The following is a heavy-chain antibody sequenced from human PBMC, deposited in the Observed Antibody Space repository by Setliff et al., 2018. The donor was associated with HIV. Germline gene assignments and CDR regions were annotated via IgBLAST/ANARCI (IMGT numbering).Heavy chain of an antibody. J-gene: IGHJ4*02. V-gene: IGHV1-2*06. Sequence: ASVKVSCKASGYTFTAYYMHWVRQAPGQGLEWMGRIIPSSGGTNYAQKFQGRVTMTRDTSISTAYMELSRLRSDDTAVYYCARVSGYSYGWAIDYWGQGTLVTVSS. CDR3: ARVSGYSYGWAIDY. CDR2: IIPSSGGT. CDR1: GYTFTAYY. D-gene: IGHD5-18*01.